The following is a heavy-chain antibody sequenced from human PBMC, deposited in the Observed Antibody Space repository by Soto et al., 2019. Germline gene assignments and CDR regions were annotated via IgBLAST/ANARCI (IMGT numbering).Heavy chain of an antibody. J-gene: IGHJ4*02. CDR1: GGSIRSGTHY. CDR3: AKISVATVTKDS. V-gene: IGHV4-31*03. Sequence: QVQLQESGPGLVKPSQTLSLTCTVSGGSIRSGTHYWSWIRQHPGKGLEWIGHIYYSGTTYYNTSLKTRVTLSVDTSKNQFSLKLTSVTAADTAVYYCAKISVATVTKDSWGQGTLVTVSS. D-gene: IGHD4-17*01. CDR2: IYYSGTT.